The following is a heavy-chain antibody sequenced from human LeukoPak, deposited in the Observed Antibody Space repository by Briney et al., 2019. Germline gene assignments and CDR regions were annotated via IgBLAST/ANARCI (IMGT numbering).Heavy chain of an antibody. CDR3: ARDGDAYNFDF. Sequence: GGSLRLSCAASGFTFSNYWMHWVRQVPGKGLVWVSRIYRDGSITDYADSVKGRFIISRDNVKNTLYLQMNSLRADDTAVYYCARDGDAYNFDFWGQGALVTVSS. V-gene: IGHV3-74*01. D-gene: IGHD5-24*01. CDR1: GFTFSNYW. CDR2: IYRDGSIT. J-gene: IGHJ4*02.